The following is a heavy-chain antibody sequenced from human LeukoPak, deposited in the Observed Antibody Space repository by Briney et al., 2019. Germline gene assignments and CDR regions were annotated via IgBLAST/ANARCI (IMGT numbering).Heavy chain of an antibody. CDR1: GFTFSDYY. Sequence: GGSLRLSCAASGFTFSDYYMSWIRQAPGKGLEWVSYISSSGSTIYYADSVKGRFTISRDNAKNSLYLQMNSLRAEDTAVYYCARDRCSSTSCYTGSTDYWGQGTLVTVSS. V-gene: IGHV3-11*04. CDR2: ISSSGSTI. D-gene: IGHD2-2*02. CDR3: ARDRCSSTSCYTGSTDY. J-gene: IGHJ4*02.